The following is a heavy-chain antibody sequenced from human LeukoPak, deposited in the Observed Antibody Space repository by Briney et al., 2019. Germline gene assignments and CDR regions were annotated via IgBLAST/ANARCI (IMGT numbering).Heavy chain of an antibody. CDR3: ARGLCGGDCYDY. CDR2: ISSSSTHI. D-gene: IGHD2-21*01. Sequence: GGSLRLSCVASGFTFSDYHINWVLQAPGEGLEWVSSISSSSTHIYYADSVRGRFTISRDDAKNSLYLQMNSLRAEDTALYYCARGLCGGDCYDYWGQGTLVTVSS. V-gene: IGHV3-21*01. J-gene: IGHJ4*02. CDR1: GFTFSDYH.